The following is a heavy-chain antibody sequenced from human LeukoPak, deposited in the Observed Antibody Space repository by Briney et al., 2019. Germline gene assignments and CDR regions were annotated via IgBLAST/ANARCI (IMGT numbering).Heavy chain of an antibody. D-gene: IGHD3-9*01. Sequence: SETLSLTCTVSGGSIRSYYWSWIRQHPGKGLEWIGYIYYSGSTNYNPSLKSRVTISVDTSKNQFSLKLSSVTAADTAVYYCARGHYDILPGYPNYYYGMDVWGQGTTVTVSS. CDR1: GGSIRSYY. CDR2: IYYSGST. J-gene: IGHJ6*02. V-gene: IGHV4-59*01. CDR3: ARGHYDILPGYPNYYYGMDV.